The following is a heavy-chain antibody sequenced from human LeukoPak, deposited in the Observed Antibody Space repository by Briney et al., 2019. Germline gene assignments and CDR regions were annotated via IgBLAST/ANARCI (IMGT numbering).Heavy chain of an antibody. V-gene: IGHV4-59*01. Sequence: SETLSLTCTVSGGSISSYYWSWIRQPPGKGLEWIGYIYYSGSTNYNPSLKSRVTISVDTSKNQFSLKLSSVTAADTAVYYCARFGPYSSSWYIWFDPWGQGTLVTVSS. D-gene: IGHD6-13*01. CDR1: GGSISSYY. CDR3: ARFGPYSSSWYIWFDP. J-gene: IGHJ5*02. CDR2: IYYSGST.